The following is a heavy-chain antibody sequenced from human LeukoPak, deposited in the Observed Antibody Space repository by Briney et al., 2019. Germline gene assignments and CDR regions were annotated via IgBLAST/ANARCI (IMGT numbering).Heavy chain of an antibody. V-gene: IGHV3-48*01. CDR1: GFTFSSYS. CDR2: ISTSSTI. J-gene: IGHJ4*02. CDR3: ARDRNWAFDY. Sequence: GGSLRLSCAASGFTFSSYSMNWVRQAPGKGLEWVSYISTSSTIYYADSVKGRFTISRDNAKNSLYLHMNSLRAEDTAVYYCARDRNWAFDYWGQGTLVTVSS. D-gene: IGHD7-27*01.